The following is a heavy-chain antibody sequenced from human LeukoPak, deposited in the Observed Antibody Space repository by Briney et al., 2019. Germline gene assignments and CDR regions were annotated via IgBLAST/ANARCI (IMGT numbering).Heavy chain of an antibody. CDR2: ISAYNGNT. V-gene: IGHV1-18*01. CDR3: ARAILREPAARPPFDP. J-gene: IGHJ5*02. CDR1: GYTFTSYG. D-gene: IGHD2-2*01. Sequence: ASVKVSCKASGYTFTSYGISWVRQAPGQGLEWMGWISAYNGNTNYAQKLQGRVTMTTDTSTSTAYMELRSLRSDDTAVYYCARAILREPAARPPFDPWGQGTLVTVSS.